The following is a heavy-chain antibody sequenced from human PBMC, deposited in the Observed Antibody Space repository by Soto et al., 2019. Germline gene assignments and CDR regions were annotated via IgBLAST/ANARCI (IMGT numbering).Heavy chain of an antibody. J-gene: IGHJ4*02. Sequence: LGESLKISCKASGYSSTTYWIGWVRQMSGKGLEWIGIIYVADSDTRYSPSFQGQVTLSADKSTNTAYLQWRSLKASDTAMYYCARLSDYAFDYWGQGTLVTVSS. V-gene: IGHV5-51*01. CDR3: ARLSDYAFDY. D-gene: IGHD4-17*01. CDR1: GYSSTTYW. CDR2: IYVADSDT.